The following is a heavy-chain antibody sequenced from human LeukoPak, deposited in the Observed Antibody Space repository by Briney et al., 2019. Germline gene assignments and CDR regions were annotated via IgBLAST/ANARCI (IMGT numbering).Heavy chain of an antibody. CDR3: ARSGDGYNFGY. V-gene: IGHV3-30*04. J-gene: IGHJ4*02. Sequence: GGSLRLSCAASGFTFSSYAMHWVRQAPGKGLEWVAVISYDGNNKYYADSVKGRFTISRDNSKNTLYLQMNSLRAEDTAVYYCARSGDGYNFGYWGQGTLVTVSS. D-gene: IGHD5-24*01. CDR1: GFTFSSYA. CDR2: ISYDGNNK.